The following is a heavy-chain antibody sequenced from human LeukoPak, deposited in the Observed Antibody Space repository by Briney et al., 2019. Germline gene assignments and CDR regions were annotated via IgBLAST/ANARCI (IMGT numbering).Heavy chain of an antibody. Sequence: PTGGSLRLSCATSGFTFTGYAMNWVRQAPGKGLEWVSVIYSGGSTFYADSVKGRFTISRDNSKNTLYLQMNSLRAEDTAMYYCARDVGTMVRGVISWGQGTLVTVSS. CDR1: GFTFTGYA. V-gene: IGHV3-53*01. J-gene: IGHJ4*02. CDR2: IYSGGST. D-gene: IGHD3-10*01. CDR3: ARDVGTMVRGVIS.